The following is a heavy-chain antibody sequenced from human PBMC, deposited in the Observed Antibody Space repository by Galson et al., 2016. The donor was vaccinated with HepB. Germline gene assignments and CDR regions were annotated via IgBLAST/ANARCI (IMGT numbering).Heavy chain of an antibody. CDR1: GFIVSSND. CDR3: AKDHGNRWLNNWFDP. D-gene: IGHD6-19*01. CDR2: ISYDGSNK. Sequence: SLRLSCAASGFIVSSNDMSWVRQAPGKGLEWVAVISYDGSNKYYADSVKGRFSISRDNSKNTLYLQMNSLRDEDTAVYYCAKDHGNRWLNNWFDPWGQGTLVTVSS. J-gene: IGHJ5*02. V-gene: IGHV3-30*18.